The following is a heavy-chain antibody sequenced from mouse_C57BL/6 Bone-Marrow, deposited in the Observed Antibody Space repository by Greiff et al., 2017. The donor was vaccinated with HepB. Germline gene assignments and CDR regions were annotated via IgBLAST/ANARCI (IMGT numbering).Heavy chain of an antibody. CDR3: ARPYGYAWFAY. CDR1: GFTFSSYG. CDR2: ISSGGSYT. V-gene: IGHV5-6*01. Sequence: EVKVVESGGDLVKPGGSLKLSCAASGFTFSSYGMSWVRQTPDKRLEWVATISSGGSYTYYPDSVKGRFTISRDNAKNTLYLQMSSLKSEDTAMYYCARPYGYAWFAYWGQGTLVTVSA. D-gene: IGHD2-2*01. J-gene: IGHJ3*01.